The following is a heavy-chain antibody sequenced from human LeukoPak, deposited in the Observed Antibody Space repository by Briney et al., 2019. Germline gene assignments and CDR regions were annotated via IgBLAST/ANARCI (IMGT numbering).Heavy chain of an antibody. V-gene: IGHV3-23*01. J-gene: IGHJ4*02. D-gene: IGHD6-19*01. CDR2: ISGSGGST. Sequence: GGSLRLSCAASGFTFSSYAMSWVRQAPRKGLDWVSAISGSGGSTYYADSVKGRFTISRDNSKNTLYLQMNSLRAEDTAVYYCAKSLSRYSSGWTAGYWGQRTQVTVSS. CDR1: GFTFSSYA. CDR3: AKSLSRYSSGWTAGY.